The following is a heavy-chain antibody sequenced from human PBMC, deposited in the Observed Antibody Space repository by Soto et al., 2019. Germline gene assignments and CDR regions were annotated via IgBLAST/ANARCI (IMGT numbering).Heavy chain of an antibody. D-gene: IGHD3-9*01. CDR1: GFNFSDYY. Sequence: QMQVVESGGGLVKPGGSLRLSCAASGFNFSDYYMSWLRQAPGNGPEWLSYISSRSTYTNYADSVQGRFTISRNNAKHSLNLTMDDLRAGDTAVYYCARDHYDILTGSGWFDPWGQGTLVTVSS. CDR3: ARDHYDILTGSGWFDP. CDR2: ISSRSTYT. V-gene: IGHV3-11*06. J-gene: IGHJ5*02.